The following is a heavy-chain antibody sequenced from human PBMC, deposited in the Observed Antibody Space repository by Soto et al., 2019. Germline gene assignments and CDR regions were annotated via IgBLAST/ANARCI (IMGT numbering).Heavy chain of an antibody. CDR1: GYTFTNYY. D-gene: IGHD4-17*01. J-gene: IGHJ6*02. CDR3: ARDRTVTTLDYYYGMDV. CDR2: INPSGGST. V-gene: IGHV1-46*01. Sequence: XSVKVSFKASGYTFTNYYIHLVRHTPGQGLEWMGVINPSGGSTTFAQKFQGRVTMTRDTSTSTAYMELSSLRSEDTAVYYCARDRTVTTLDYYYGMDVWGQGTTVTVSS.